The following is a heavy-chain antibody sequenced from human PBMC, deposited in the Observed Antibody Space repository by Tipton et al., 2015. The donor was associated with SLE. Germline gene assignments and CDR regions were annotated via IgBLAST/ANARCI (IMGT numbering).Heavy chain of an antibody. Sequence: GLVKPSETLSPTCTVSGGSISSSSYSWGWIRQPPGKGLEWIGSISYSGSTYYNPSLKSRVTISVDTSKNQLSLKLTSVTAADTALYYRARQVILWGAMAWGQGTLVTVSS. D-gene: IGHD3-16*01. CDR2: ISYSGST. CDR1: GGSISSSSYS. V-gene: IGHV4-39*01. J-gene: IGHJ5*02. CDR3: ARQVILWGAMA.